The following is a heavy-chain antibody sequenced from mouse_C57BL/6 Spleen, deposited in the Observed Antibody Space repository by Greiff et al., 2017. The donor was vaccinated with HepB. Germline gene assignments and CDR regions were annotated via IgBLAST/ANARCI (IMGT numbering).Heavy chain of an antibody. D-gene: IGHD2-3*01. J-gene: IGHJ4*01. CDR1: GYTFTSYW. CDR2: IDPSDSET. CDR3: ARRDGYPYAMDY. Sequence: QVQLQQSGAELVRPGSSVKLSCKASGYTFTSYWMHWVKQRPIQGLEWIGNIDPSDSETHYNQKFKDKATLTVDKSSSTAYMQLSSLTSEDSAVYYCARRDGYPYAMDYWGQGTSVTVSS. V-gene: IGHV1-52*01.